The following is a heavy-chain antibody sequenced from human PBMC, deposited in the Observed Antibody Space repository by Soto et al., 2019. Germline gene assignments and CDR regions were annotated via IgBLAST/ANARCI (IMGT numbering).Heavy chain of an antibody. CDR1: GGSISSYY. CDR3: ARDRAERYWGGWDRNYYMDV. J-gene: IGHJ6*03. Sequence: SETLSLTCTVSGGSISSYYWSWIRQPPGKGLEWIGYIYYSGSTNYNPSLKSRVTISVDTSKNQFSLKLSSVTAADTAVYYCARDRAERYWGGWDRNYYMDVWGKGTTVTVSS. D-gene: IGHD7-27*01. CDR2: IYYSGST. V-gene: IGHV4-59*01.